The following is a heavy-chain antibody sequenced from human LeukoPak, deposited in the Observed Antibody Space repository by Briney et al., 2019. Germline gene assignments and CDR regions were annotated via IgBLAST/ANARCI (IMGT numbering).Heavy chain of an antibody. Sequence: PGGSLRLSCAASGFTFSTYAMSWVRQAPGKGLEWVSAISGTDGSTYYADSVKGRFTISRDNSKNTLYLQMNSLRAEDTAVYYCAKAACTTSFYYNCWGQGTLVTVSS. CDR2: ISGTDGST. J-gene: IGHJ4*02. CDR3: AKAACTTSFYYNC. V-gene: IGHV3-23*01. CDR1: GFTFSTYA. D-gene: IGHD2-2*01.